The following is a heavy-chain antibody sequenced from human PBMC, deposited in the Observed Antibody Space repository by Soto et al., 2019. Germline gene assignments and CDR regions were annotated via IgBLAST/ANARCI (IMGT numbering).Heavy chain of an antibody. J-gene: IGHJ4*02. CDR1: GFTFSSYW. CDR2: IKQDGSGK. Sequence: GGSLRLSCAASGFTFSSYWMSWVRQAPGKGLEWVANIKQDGSGKYYADSVKGRFTISRDNSKNSLFLQMNSLRAEDTAVYYCARDYYKYYDSSGYYRSSDYWGQGTLVTVSS. D-gene: IGHD3-22*01. V-gene: IGHV3-7*01. CDR3: ARDYYKYYDSSGYYRSSDY.